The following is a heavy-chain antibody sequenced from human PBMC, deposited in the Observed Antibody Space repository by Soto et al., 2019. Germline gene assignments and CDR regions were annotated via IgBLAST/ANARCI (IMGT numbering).Heavy chain of an antibody. CDR2: MSPKSGNT. CDR1: GYTFTNYD. CDR3: TRGPPNWGFDY. D-gene: IGHD7-27*01. J-gene: IGHJ4*02. V-gene: IGHV1-8*01. Sequence: QVQLVQSGAEVKKPGASVKVSCKASGYTFTNYDINWVRQTTGQGLEWMGWMSPKSGNTGYAQQFQGRVTMTRDTSLSTAYMELSSLKSEDTAVYFCTRGPPNWGFDYWGQGILVTVSS.